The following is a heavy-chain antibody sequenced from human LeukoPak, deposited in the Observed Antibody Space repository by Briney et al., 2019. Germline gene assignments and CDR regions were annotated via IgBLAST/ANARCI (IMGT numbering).Heavy chain of an antibody. D-gene: IGHD5-18*01. V-gene: IGHV3-33*01. J-gene: IGHJ3*02. CDR1: GFIFSSYG. CDR2: IWYDGSNK. Sequence: GGSLRLSCAVSGFIFSSYGMHWVRQAPGKGLEWVAAIWYDGSNKYYVDSVKGRFTISRDNSKNTLYLQMNSLRAEDTAVYYCARGGYSYAVDYPFDMWGQGTMVTVSS. CDR3: ARGGYSYAVDYPFDM.